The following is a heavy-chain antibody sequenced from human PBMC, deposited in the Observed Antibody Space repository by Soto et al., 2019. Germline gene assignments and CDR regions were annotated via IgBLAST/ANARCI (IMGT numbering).Heavy chain of an antibody. CDR1: RLTFSAHD. CDR3: AGEPKGGAYDMDV. J-gene: IGHJ6*02. Sequence: QVQLVESGGGVVQPGTSLRLSCAASRLTFSAHDMHWVRQAPGKGLEWVALIWSDGSRGFYADSVKGRFTISRDNFMNTLYLQMNSLGAEDTAVYYCAGEPKGGAYDMDVWGQGTTVTVSS. CDR2: IWSDGSRG. D-gene: IGHD3-16*01. V-gene: IGHV3-33*01.